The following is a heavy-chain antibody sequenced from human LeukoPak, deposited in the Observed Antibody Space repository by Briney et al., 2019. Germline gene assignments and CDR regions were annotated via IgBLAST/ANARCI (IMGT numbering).Heavy chain of an antibody. CDR2: INPKSGGT. D-gene: IGHD5-18*01. Sequence: ASVKVSCKASGYTFTGYFMHWVRQAPGQGLEWMGWINPKSGGTNYAQKLQGRVTMTTDTSTSTAYMELRSLRSDDTAVYYCARDLIQLWLFDYWGQGTLVTVSS. CDR1: GYTFTGYF. CDR3: ARDLIQLWLFDY. V-gene: IGHV1-2*02. J-gene: IGHJ4*02.